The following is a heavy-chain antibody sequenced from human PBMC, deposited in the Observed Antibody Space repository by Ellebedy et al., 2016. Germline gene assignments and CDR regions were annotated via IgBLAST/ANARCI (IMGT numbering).Heavy chain of an antibody. Sequence: SETLSLTCAVSGGSISSSNWWSWVRQPPGKGLEWIGEIHHSGTTNYNPSLKSRVTISVDKSKNRFSLRLTSVTAADTAVYYCSRYSSSWDSHILTFDFWGQGTLVTVSS. D-gene: IGHD6-13*01. CDR2: IHHSGTT. V-gene: IGHV4-4*02. J-gene: IGHJ4*02. CDR1: GGSISSSNW. CDR3: SRYSSSWDSHILTFDF.